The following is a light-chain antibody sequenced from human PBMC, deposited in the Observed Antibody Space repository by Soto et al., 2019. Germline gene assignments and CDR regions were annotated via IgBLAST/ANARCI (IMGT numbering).Light chain of an antibody. Sequence: EIVLTQSHGTLSLSPGARATLSGRASQSVFANYVAWFQKKPGQAPRLLIYGASTRATGIPDRFSGTGSGTDFTLTISRLEAEDFAVYYCKQYSEGIMFGQGTRLEIK. CDR1: QSVFANY. CDR3: KQYSEGIM. J-gene: IGKJ5*01. V-gene: IGKV3-20*01. CDR2: GAS.